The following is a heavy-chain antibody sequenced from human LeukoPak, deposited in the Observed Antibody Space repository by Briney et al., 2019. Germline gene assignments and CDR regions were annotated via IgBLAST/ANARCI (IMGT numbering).Heavy chain of an antibody. D-gene: IGHD6-19*01. Sequence: SETLSLTCSVSGGSLSSGTYYWGWIRQPPGKGLEWIASIYYSGSTYYNPSLKSRVTISVDTSKNQFSLKLTSVTAADTAVYYCARLGWYDGDAWGKGTTVIVSS. CDR1: GGSLSSGTYY. V-gene: IGHV4-39*01. CDR3: ARLGWYDGDA. CDR2: IYYSGST. J-gene: IGHJ6*04.